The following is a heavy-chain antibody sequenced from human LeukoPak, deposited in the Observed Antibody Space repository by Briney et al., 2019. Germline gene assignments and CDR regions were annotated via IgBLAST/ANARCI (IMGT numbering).Heavy chain of an antibody. J-gene: IGHJ4*02. CDR3: ARVRYSYGYPFDY. D-gene: IGHD5-18*01. CDR1: GGSFSGYY. Sequence: PSETLSLTCVVYGGSFSGYYWSWIRQPPGKGLEWIGEINHSGSTNYNPSLKSRVTISVDTSKNQFSLKLSSVTAADTAVYYCARVRYSYGYPFDYWGQGTLVTVSS. CDR2: INHSGST. V-gene: IGHV4-34*01.